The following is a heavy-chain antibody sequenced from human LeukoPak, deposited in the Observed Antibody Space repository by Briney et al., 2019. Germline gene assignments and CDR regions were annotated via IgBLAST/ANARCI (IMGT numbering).Heavy chain of an antibody. D-gene: IGHD5-18*01. V-gene: IGHV1-2*02. CDR3: ARGPLTANDY. CDR2: INTNSGAT. Sequence: ASVKVSCKASGYTSTGYYMHWVRQAPGQGLEWMGWINTNSGATNYAQKFQGRVTMTRDTSISTAYMELSRLTSDDTAVYYCARGPLTANDYWGQGTLVTVSS. CDR1: GYTSTGYY. J-gene: IGHJ4*02.